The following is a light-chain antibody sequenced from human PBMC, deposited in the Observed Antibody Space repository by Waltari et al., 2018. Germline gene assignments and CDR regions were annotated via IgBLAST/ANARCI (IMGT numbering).Light chain of an antibody. V-gene: IGLV3-25*03. CDR2: KDS. CDR3: QSADSSGSVV. J-gene: IGLJ2*01. Sequence: SFELTQSPSLSVSPGQTARITCSGDALSKQYAHWHQQRPGLAPVLVIYKDSERPSGIPERFSGSSSGTTVTLTISGVQAEDEADYYCQSADSSGSVVFGGGTQLTVL. CDR1: ALSKQY.